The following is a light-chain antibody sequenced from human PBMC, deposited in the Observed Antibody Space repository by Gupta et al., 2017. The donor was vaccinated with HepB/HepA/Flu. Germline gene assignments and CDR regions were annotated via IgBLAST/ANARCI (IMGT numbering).Light chain of an antibody. CDR3: QKWDSSTGV. CDR2: QNT. J-gene: IGLJ3*02. V-gene: IGLV3-1*01. CDR1: KLGDKY. Sequence: SYEVTQPPSVSVSPGQTASITCSGDKLGDKYSFWYQQKPGQSPILVIYQNTKRPSGIPERFSGSNSGNTATLTISGTQAMDESDYYCQKWDSSTGVFGGGTKLTVL.